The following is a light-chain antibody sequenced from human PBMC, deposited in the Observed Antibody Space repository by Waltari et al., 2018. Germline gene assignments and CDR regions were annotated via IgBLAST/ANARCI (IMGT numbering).Light chain of an antibody. V-gene: IGLV2-14*01. CDR3: SSYTSSRPLV. Sequence: QSALTQPASVSGSPGQSITISCTGTSSDVGGYNSVSWYQQHPGKAPQLIIYEVSNLPSGFSNRFSGCKSGNPASLTISGLQAGDEDDYYCSSYTSSRPLVFGTGTKVTVL. CDR1: SSDVGGYNS. J-gene: IGLJ1*01. CDR2: EVS.